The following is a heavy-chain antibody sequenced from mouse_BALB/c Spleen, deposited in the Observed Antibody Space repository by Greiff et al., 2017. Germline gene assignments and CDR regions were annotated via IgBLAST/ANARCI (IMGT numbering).Heavy chain of an antibody. D-gene: IGHD2-4*01. CDR2: ILPGSGST. CDR1: GYTFSSYW. CDR3: ARRGIYYDYGGFAY. J-gene: IGHJ3*01. V-gene: IGHV1-9*01. Sequence: QVQLKESGAELMKPGASVKISCKATGYTFSSYWIEWVKQRPGHGLEWIGEILPGSGSTNYNEKFKGKATFTADTSSNTAYMQLSSLTSEDSAVYYCARRGIYYDYGGFAYWGQGTLVTVSA.